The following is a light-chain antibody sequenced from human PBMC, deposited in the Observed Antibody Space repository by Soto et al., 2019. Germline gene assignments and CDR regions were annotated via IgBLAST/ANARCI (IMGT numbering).Light chain of an antibody. CDR2: DVS. V-gene: IGLV2-14*03. CDR1: INDVGADKY. J-gene: IGLJ3*02. Sequence: QSVLTQPASVSGSPGQSITISCTGTINDVGADKYVSWYQQHPGKVPQLMIYDVSIRPSGGSNRFSGSKSGNTASLPISGLQAEDEAYYYCSSVTTSSTWVFGGGTKLPVL. CDR3: SSVTTSSTWV.